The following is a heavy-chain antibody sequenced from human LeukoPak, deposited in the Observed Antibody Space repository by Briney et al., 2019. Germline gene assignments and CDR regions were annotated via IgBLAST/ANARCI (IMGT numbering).Heavy chain of an antibody. J-gene: IGHJ5*02. CDR1: GGSISSSSYY. V-gene: IGHV4-39*07. CDR2: IYYSGST. CDR3: ATDCSSTSCPGDWFDP. Sequence: PAETLSLTCTVSGGSISSSSYYWGWIRQPPGKGLEWIGSIYYSGSTYYNPSLKSRVTISVDTSKNQFSLKLSSVTAADTAVYYCATDCSSTSCPGDWFDPWGQGTLVTVSS. D-gene: IGHD2-2*01.